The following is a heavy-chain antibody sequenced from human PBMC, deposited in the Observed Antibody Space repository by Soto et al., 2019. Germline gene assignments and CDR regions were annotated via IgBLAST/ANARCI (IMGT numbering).Heavy chain of an antibody. J-gene: IGHJ4*02. CDR2: INRRGVT. Sequence: GGSLRLSCVASGFDFSSHDMNWVRQAPGKGLEWIAYINRRGVTHYADSVEGRFTISRDNAKNSLYLQMNSLRAEDTAVYYCARGRAYYYDSSGYPSPDYWGQGTLVTVSS. V-gene: IGHV3-48*03. D-gene: IGHD3-22*01. CDR1: GFDFSSHD. CDR3: ARGRAYYYDSSGYPSPDY.